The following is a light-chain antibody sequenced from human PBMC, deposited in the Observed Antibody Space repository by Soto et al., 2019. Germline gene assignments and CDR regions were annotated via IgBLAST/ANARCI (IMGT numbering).Light chain of an antibody. CDR1: QSVSSNK. V-gene: IGKV3-20*01. CDR2: AAS. Sequence: ETLLTQSPGTVSLSPGDRATLPCRASQSVSSNKLAWYQQKPGQAPRLLIYAASSRATGIPDRFSGSGSGTDFTLTISRLEPEDFAVYYCQQYGSSPQTFGQGTKVDI. J-gene: IGKJ1*01. CDR3: QQYGSSPQT.